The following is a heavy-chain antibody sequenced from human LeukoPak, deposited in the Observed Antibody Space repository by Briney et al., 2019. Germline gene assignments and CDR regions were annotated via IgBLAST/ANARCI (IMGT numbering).Heavy chain of an antibody. V-gene: IGHV4-39*01. CDR1: GGSISSSSYY. D-gene: IGHD4-11*01. Sequence: SETLSLTCTVSGGSISSSSYYWGWIRQPPGKGLEWIGSIYYSGSTYYNPSLKSRVTISVDTSKNQFSLKLSSVTAADTAVYYCARHDDYSRAFDIWGQGTMVTVSS. CDR2: IYYSGST. CDR3: ARHDDYSRAFDI. J-gene: IGHJ3*02.